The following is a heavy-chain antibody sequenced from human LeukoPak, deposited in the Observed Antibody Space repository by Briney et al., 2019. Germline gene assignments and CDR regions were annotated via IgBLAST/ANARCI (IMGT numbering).Heavy chain of an antibody. V-gene: IGHV1-69*05. D-gene: IGHD2-15*01. CDR3: ARTKNSYTDINTAWFDP. J-gene: IGHJ5*02. CDR2: IIPIFGTA. Sequence: VASVKVSXKASGGTFSSYAISWVRQAPGQGLEWMGRIIPIFGTANYAQKFQGRVTITTDESTSTAYMELSSLRSEDTAVYYCARTKNSYTDINTAWFDPWGQGTLVTVSS. CDR1: GGTFSSYA.